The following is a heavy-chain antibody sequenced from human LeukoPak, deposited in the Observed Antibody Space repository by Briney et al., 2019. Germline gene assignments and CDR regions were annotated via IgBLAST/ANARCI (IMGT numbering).Heavy chain of an antibody. Sequence: PSETLSLTCAVYGGSFSGYYWSWIRQPPGKGLEWIGEINHSGSTNYNPSLKSRVTISVDTSKNQFSLKLSSVTAADTAVYYCARVSYYDSSAPNIIDYWGQGTLVTVSS. D-gene: IGHD3-22*01. CDR3: ARVSYYDSSAPNIIDY. V-gene: IGHV4-34*01. J-gene: IGHJ4*02. CDR2: INHSGST. CDR1: GGSFSGYY.